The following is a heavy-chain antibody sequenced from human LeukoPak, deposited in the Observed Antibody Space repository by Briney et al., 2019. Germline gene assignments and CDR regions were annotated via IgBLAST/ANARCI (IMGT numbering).Heavy chain of an antibody. D-gene: IGHD3/OR15-3a*01. CDR3: AREFGLITSH. V-gene: IGHV3-23*01. CDR2: ISDNGGST. Sequence: GGSLRLSCAASGFPFSSYAMSWVRQAPGKGLECVSSISDNGGSTYSADSVKGRFTISRDNSKNTLYLQMNSLRAEDTTVYYCAREFGLITSHWGQGTLVTVSS. CDR1: GFPFSSYA. J-gene: IGHJ1*01.